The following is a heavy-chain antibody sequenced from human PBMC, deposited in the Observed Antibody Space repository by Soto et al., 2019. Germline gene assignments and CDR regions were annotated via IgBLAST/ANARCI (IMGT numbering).Heavy chain of an antibody. J-gene: IGHJ6*02. V-gene: IGHV1-69*13. CDR2: IIPIFGTA. Sequence: SVKVSCKASGGTFSSYAISWVRQAPGQGLEWMGGIIPIFGTANYAQKFQGRVTITADESTSTAYMELSSLRSEDTAVYYCARDGYSNYEGLYYYYGMDVWGQGTTVTVSS. CDR1: GGTFSSYA. CDR3: ARDGYSNYEGLYYYYGMDV. D-gene: IGHD4-4*01.